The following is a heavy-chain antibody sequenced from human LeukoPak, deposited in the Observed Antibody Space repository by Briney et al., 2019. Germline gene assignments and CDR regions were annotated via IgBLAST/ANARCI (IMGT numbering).Heavy chain of an antibody. CDR2: INGSGGRT. V-gene: IGHV3-23*01. J-gene: IGHJ4*02. D-gene: IGHD5-12*01. CDR3: AIGPPYGGYSD. Sequence: GGSLRLSCAASGFIFTTHAMIWVRQAPGKGPEWVSTINGSGGRTYYADSLKGRLTISRDNSKNTLYLQMNSLRAEDTAVYYCAIGPPYGGYSDWGQGTLVTVSS. CDR1: GFIFTTHA.